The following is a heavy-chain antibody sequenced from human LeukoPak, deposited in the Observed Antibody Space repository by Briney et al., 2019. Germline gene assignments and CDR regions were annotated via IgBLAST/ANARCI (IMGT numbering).Heavy chain of an antibody. D-gene: IGHD2-15*01. CDR3: ARGEGYCSGGSCYPAFDY. J-gene: IGHJ4*02. CDR2: ISSSSSTI. V-gene: IGHV3-48*01. CDR1: GFTFSSYS. Sequence: GGSLRLSCAASGFTFSSYSMNWVRQAPGKGLEWVSYISSSSSTIYYADSVKGRFTIPRDNAKNSPYLQMNSLRAEDTAVYYCARGEGYCSGGSCYPAFDYWGQGTLVTVSS.